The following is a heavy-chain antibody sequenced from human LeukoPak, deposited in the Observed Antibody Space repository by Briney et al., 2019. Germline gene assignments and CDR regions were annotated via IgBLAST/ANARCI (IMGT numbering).Heavy chain of an antibody. D-gene: IGHD6-13*01. Sequence: GGSLRLSCAASGFTFSSYSMNWVRQAPGKGLEWVSYISSSSSTIYYADSVKGRFTISRDNAKNSLYLQMNSLRVEDTAVYYCAREVAVGIGAYNYWGQGILVTVSS. CDR3: AREVAVGIGAYNY. CDR1: GFTFSSYS. CDR2: ISSSSSTI. V-gene: IGHV3-48*04. J-gene: IGHJ4*02.